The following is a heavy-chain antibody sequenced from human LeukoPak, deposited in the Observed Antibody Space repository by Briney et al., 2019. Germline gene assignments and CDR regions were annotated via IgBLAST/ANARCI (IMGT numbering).Heavy chain of an antibody. D-gene: IGHD3-3*01. CDR3: AKDHYDFWSGYHDY. J-gene: IGHJ4*02. CDR2: ISYDGSNK. V-gene: IGHV3-30*18. CDR1: GFTFSSYG. Sequence: GGSLRLSCAASGFTFSSYGMHWVRQAPGKGLEWVAVISYDGSNKYYADSVKGRFTISRDNSKNTLYLQMNSLRAEDTAVYYCAKDHYDFWSGYHDYWGQGTLVTVSS.